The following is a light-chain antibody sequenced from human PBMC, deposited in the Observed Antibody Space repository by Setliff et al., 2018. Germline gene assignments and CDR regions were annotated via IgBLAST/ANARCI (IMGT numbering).Light chain of an antibody. V-gene: IGLV2-14*03. CDR3: SSYTRSSTDV. J-gene: IGLJ1*01. CDR1: SSDIGGDNY. CDR2: DAS. Sequence: QSALTQPASISGSLGQSITISCTGTSSDIGGDNYVSWYQQLPGKAPQLITFDASSRPSGVSHRFSGSKSGYTAFLTISGLQAGDEADYYCSSYTRSSTDVFGGGTKVTVL.